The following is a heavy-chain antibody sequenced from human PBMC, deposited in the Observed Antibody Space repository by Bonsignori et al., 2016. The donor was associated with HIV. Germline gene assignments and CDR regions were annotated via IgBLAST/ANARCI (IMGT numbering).Heavy chain of an antibody. D-gene: IGHD5-24*01. V-gene: IGHV4-34*01. Sequence: WIRQPPGKGLEWIGEINHSGSTNYNPSLKSRVTISVDTSKNQFSLKLSSVTAADTAVYYCARGDGSTDRIWGQGTMVTVSS. CDR3: ARGDGSTDRI. CDR2: INHSGST. J-gene: IGHJ3*02.